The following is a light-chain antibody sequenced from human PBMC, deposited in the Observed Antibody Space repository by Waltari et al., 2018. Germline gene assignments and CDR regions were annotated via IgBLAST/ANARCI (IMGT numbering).Light chain of an antibody. J-gene: IGKJ1*01. CDR2: GAS. CDR1: QSVRNN. V-gene: IGKV3-15*01. Sequence: EIVMTQSPATLSVSPGERATLSCRASQSVRNNLVWYQQKPGQAPRLLIYGASTRVTGIPARFSGSGSVTEFTLTISSLQSEDFAVYYGQQYNNWPPWTFGQGTKVEIK. CDR3: QQYNNWPPWT.